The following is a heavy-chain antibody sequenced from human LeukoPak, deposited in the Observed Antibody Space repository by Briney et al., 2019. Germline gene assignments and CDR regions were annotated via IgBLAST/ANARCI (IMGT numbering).Heavy chain of an antibody. CDR2: ISYDGSNK. D-gene: IGHD6-13*01. V-gene: IGHV3-30-3*01. J-gene: IGHJ4*02. CDR3: ARGGAAAGTSTGDFDY. CDR1: GFTFSSYA. Sequence: PGGSLRLSCAASGFTFSSYAMHWVRQAPGKGLEWVGVISYDGSNKYYADSVKGRFTISRDNSKTTLTLQMTSLSAEDTAVYYCARGGAAAGTSTGDFDYWGQGPLVTVSS.